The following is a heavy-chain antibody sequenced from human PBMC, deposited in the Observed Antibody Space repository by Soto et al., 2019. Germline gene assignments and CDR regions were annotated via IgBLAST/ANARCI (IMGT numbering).Heavy chain of an antibody. V-gene: IGHV1-2*02. J-gene: IGHJ6*03. CDR1: GYTSTGYY. D-gene: IGHD5-12*01. CDR3: ARRGHNLYYYMDV. Sequence: ASLKVFCNTSGYTSTGYYLNRVGQAPGQGLEWMGWINPNNGGTNYAQSFQGRVSMTRDTSISTAYMELSRLRSDDTAVYYCARRGHNLYYYMDVWGKGTTVTVSS. CDR2: INPNNGGT.